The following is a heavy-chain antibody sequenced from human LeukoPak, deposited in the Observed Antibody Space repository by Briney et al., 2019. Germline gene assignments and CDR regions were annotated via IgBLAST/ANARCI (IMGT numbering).Heavy chain of an antibody. CDR1: GGSIRSVSDY. V-gene: IGHV4-39*01. D-gene: IGHD4-11*01. Sequence: SETLSLTCTISGGSIRSVSDYWGWIRQPPGKGLEWIGSIDYSGGTYYNPSLKSRVSISGDTSKNQFSLKLRSVTAADTALYYCARRKQYLPRYFFDYWGRGSLVSVSS. J-gene: IGHJ4*02. CDR3: ARRKQYLPRYFFDY. CDR2: IDYSGGT.